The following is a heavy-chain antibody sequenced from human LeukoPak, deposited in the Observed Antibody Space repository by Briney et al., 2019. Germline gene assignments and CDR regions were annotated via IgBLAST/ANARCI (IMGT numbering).Heavy chain of an antibody. V-gene: IGHV4-59*08. CDR1: GGSISSYY. Sequence: KASETLSLTCTVSGGSISSYYRSWIRQPPGKGLEWIGYIYYSGSTNYNPSLKSRVTISVDTSKNQFSLKLSSVTAADTAVYYCARLGRSSWLAYYFDYWGQGTLVTVSS. CDR2: IYYSGST. J-gene: IGHJ4*02. D-gene: IGHD6-13*01. CDR3: ARLGRSSWLAYYFDY.